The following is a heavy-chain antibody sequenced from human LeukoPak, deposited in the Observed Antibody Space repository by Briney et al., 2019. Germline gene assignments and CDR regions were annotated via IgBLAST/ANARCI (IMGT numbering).Heavy chain of an antibody. V-gene: IGHV1-8*03. D-gene: IGHD6-19*01. CDR3: ASISSGWYDAFDI. Sequence: GASVQVSCKASGYTFTSYDINWVRQATGQGLEWMGWMNPNSGNTGYAQKFQGRVTITRNTSISTAYMELSSLRSEDTAVYYCASISSGWYDAFDIWGQGTMVTVSS. CDR1: GYTFTSYD. J-gene: IGHJ3*02. CDR2: MNPNSGNT.